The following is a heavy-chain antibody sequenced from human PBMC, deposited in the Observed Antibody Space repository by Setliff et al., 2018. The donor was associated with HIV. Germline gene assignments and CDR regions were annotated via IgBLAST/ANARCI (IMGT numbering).Heavy chain of an antibody. Sequence: ASVKVSCKASGYTFTGYYIHWVRQAPGQGLEWMGWINPHSGGTNYAQNFQGRVTMTRDTSTRTAYMELSRLRSDDTAVYYCAKTAMTGDPAIGWFDPWGQGTLVTVSS. D-gene: IGHD7-27*01. CDR2: INPHSGGT. CDR3: AKTAMTGDPAIGWFDP. CDR1: GYTFTGYY. J-gene: IGHJ5*02. V-gene: IGHV1-2*02.